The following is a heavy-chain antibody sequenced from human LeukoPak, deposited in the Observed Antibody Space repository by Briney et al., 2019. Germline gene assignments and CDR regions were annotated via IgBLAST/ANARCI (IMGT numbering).Heavy chain of an antibody. D-gene: IGHD4-23*01. Sequence: PRGSLRLSCAASGLTFSSYWMHWVRQAPGKGLVWVSRISSDGSTTTYADSVKGRFTISRDNAKNTLYLQMNSLRAEDTAVYYCATSPAVVTNYWGQGTLVTVSS. J-gene: IGHJ4*02. CDR2: ISSDGSTT. V-gene: IGHV3-74*01. CDR1: GLTFSSYW. CDR3: ATSPAVVTNY.